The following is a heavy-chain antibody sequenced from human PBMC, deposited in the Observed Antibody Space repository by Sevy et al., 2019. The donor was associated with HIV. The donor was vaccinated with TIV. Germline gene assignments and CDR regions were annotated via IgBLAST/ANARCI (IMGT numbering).Heavy chain of an antibody. D-gene: IGHD6-19*01. J-gene: IGHJ4*02. CDR1: GFTFDNSA. CDR2: IVVGSGSS. Sequence: ASVKVSCEASGFTFDNSAVQWVRQARGQRLEWIGWIVVGSGSSNYAQKLQGRVTITRDMSTSTAYMEVSGLRGEDTAVYYCAAAPGYNSGWAFDYWGQGTLVTVSS. V-gene: IGHV1-58*01. CDR3: AAAPGYNSGWAFDY.